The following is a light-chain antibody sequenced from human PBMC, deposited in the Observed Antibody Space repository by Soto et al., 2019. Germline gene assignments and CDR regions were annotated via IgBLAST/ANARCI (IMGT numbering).Light chain of an antibody. CDR2: KAS. CDR1: QTISSW. V-gene: IGKV1-5*03. Sequence: VQMTQSASTLSGSVGRRVTITRRASQTISSWLAWYQQKKGKAPKILIYKASTLKSGVPSRFSGSGYGTEFNLTISSLQTDDFATYYCQHYNSYSEAFGQGTKVDI. CDR3: QHYNSYSEA. J-gene: IGKJ1*01.